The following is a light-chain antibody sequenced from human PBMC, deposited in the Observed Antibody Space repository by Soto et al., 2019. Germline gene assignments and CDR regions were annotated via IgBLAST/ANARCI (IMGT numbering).Light chain of an antibody. J-gene: IGKJ2*01. Sequence: DIQMTQSPSTLSASVGDRVTITCRASQSISSWLAWYQQKPGKAPKLLIYKASSLESGVPSRFSGSGSGTEFTLTISSLQPDDFATYYCHQYNSYSQTFGQGTKLAIK. CDR1: QSISSW. V-gene: IGKV1-5*03. CDR3: HQYNSYSQT. CDR2: KAS.